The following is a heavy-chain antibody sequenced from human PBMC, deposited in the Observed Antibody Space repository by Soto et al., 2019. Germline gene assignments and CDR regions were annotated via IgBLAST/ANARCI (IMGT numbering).Heavy chain of an antibody. V-gene: IGHV3-30*18. Sequence: QVQLVESGGGVVQPGRSLRLSCVASGFSFGKYAMHWVRQAAGKELEWVAVISHDGSKKYSADSVMGRFTISRDNSENTLFLQVNSLRGEDTAVYYCAKDISSYSGSYTYYFDYWGQGTLVTVSS. J-gene: IGHJ4*02. CDR3: AKDISSYSGSYTYYFDY. CDR2: ISHDGSKK. D-gene: IGHD1-26*01. CDR1: GFSFGKYA.